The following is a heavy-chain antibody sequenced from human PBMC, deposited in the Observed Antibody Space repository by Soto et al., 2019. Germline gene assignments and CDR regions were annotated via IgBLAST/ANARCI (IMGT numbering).Heavy chain of an antibody. CDR1: GYTFTSYA. D-gene: IGHD3-3*01. CDR2: INAGNGNT. CDR3: ARGYYDFWSGYYKRHNWFDP. J-gene: IGHJ5*02. Sequence: ASVTVSCQASGYTFTSYAMRWVRQAPGQRLEWMGWINAGNGNTKYSQKFQGRVTITRDTSASTAYMELSSLRSEDTAVYYCARGYYDFWSGYYKRHNWFDPWGQGTLVTVSS. V-gene: IGHV1-3*01.